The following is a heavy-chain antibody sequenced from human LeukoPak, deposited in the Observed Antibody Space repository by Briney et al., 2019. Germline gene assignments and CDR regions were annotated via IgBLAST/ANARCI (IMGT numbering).Heavy chain of an antibody. J-gene: IGHJ4*02. Sequence: GGSLRLSCAASGFTFSTCWMKWVRQAPGKGLEWVASIKEDGSDKYHVDSVKGRFSISRDNAKNSLYLQMNSLRTEDTAVYYCAKGGHYNFDYWGQGTLVTVSS. CDR2: IKEDGSDK. V-gene: IGHV3-7*01. D-gene: IGHD4-11*01. CDR1: GFTFSTCW. CDR3: AKGGHYNFDY.